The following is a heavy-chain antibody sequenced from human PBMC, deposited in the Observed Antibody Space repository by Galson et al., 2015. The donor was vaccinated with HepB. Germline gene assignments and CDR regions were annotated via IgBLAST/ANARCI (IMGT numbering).Heavy chain of an antibody. J-gene: IGHJ4*02. CDR3: VRVFPGDHYVDY. V-gene: IGHV3-74*01. Sequence: SLRLSCAASGFTFSRYWMQWVRRAAGKGLVWVSRINSDGSSTFYADAVKGRFTISRDNAKNTLYLQMNSLRAEDTAVYYCVRVFPGDHYVDYWGQGTLVTVSS. CDR2: INSDGSST. CDR1: GFTFSRYW. D-gene: IGHD1-1*01.